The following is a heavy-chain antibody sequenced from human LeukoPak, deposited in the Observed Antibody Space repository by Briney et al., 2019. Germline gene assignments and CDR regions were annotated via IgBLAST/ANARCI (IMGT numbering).Heavy chain of an antibody. CDR3: AKRNYYDSRGYYEYYFDD. D-gene: IGHD3-22*01. V-gene: IGHV3-7*02. CDR2: IKQDGSET. CDR1: GFTFSNYW. Sequence: GGSLRLSCTASGFTFSNYWMSWVRQTPEKGLEWVANIKQDGSETVYVDSVKGRFTISRDNAQSSLYLQMNSLRAEDTAVYYCAKRNYYDSRGYYEYYFDDWGQGTLVTVSS. J-gene: IGHJ4*02.